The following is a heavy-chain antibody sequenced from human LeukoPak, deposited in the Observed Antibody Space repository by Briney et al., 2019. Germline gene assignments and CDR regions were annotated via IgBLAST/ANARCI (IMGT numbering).Heavy chain of an antibody. CDR2: INPSGGST. D-gene: IGHD1-26*01. CDR3: ARSVGVGAARSYFDY. CDR1: GYTFTSYY. V-gene: IGHV1-46*03. Sequence: ASVKVSCKASGYTFTSYYMHWVRQAPGQGLEWMGIINPSGGSTSYAQKFQGRVTMTRDTSTSTVYMELSSLRSEDTAVYYCARSVGVGAARSYFDYWGQGTLVTVSS. J-gene: IGHJ4*02.